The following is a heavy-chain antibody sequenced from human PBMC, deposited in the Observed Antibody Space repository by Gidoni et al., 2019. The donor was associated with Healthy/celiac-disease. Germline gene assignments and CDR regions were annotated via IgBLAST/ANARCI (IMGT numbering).Heavy chain of an antibody. CDR2: IWYDGSNK. Sequence: QVQLVESGGGVVQPGRSLRLSCAASGFTFSSCGMHWVRQAPGKGLEWVAVIWYDGSNKYYADSVKGRFTISRDNSKNTLYLQMNSLRAEDTAVYYCARDWVDCSGGSCYSENWFDPWGQGTLVTVSS. V-gene: IGHV3-33*01. CDR1: GFTFSSCG. D-gene: IGHD2-15*01. CDR3: ARDWVDCSGGSCYSENWFDP. J-gene: IGHJ5*02.